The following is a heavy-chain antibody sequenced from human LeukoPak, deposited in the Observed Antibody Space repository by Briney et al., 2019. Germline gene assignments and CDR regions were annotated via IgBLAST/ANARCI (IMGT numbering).Heavy chain of an antibody. CDR1: GFTFSSYG. D-gene: IGHD3-10*01. CDR3: AKDPRGSYYDSGSYYDY. J-gene: IGHJ4*02. V-gene: IGHV3-30*18. CDR2: ISYDGSNK. Sequence: PGGSLRLSCAASGFTFSSYGMHWVRQAPGKGLEWVAVISYDGSNKYYADSVKGRFTISRDNSKNTLYLQMNSLRAEDTAVYYCAKDPRGSYYDSGSYYDYWGQGTLVTVSS.